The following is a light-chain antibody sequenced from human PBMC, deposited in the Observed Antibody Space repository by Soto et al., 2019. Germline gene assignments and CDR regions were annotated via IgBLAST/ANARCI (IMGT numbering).Light chain of an antibody. CDR3: CSYAGPITFVL. CDR1: SSDVGNYNL. CDR2: EGT. J-gene: IGLJ2*01. Sequence: QSALTQPASVSGSPGQSITIPCTGISSDVGNYNLVSWYQQHPGKAPKFILYEGTKRPSGVSHRFSGSKSGNTASLTVSGLQTEDEADYYCCSYAGPITFVLFGGGTKLTVL. V-gene: IGLV2-23*03.